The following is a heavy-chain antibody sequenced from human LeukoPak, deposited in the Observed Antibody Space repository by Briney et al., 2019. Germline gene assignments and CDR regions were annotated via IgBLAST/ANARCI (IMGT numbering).Heavy chain of an antibody. V-gene: IGHV3-23*01. CDR3: TFYGIRGGY. CDR1: GFTFSSYA. D-gene: IGHD2-8*01. Sequence: HPGGSLRLSCAASGFTFSSYAMSWVRQAPGKGLEWVSAISGSGGSTYYADSVEGRFTISRDNSKNTLYLQMNSLRAEDTAVYYCTFYGIRGGYWGQGTLLTVSS. J-gene: IGHJ4*02. CDR2: ISGSGGST.